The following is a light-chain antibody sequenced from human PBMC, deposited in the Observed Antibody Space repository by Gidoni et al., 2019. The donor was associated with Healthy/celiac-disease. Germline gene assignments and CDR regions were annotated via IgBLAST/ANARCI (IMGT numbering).Light chain of an antibody. CDR1: QSVSSSY. V-gene: IGKV3-20*01. CDR2: GAS. J-gene: IGKJ1*01. CDR3: QQYGSSPAT. Sequence: ETVLTQSPGTLSLSPGERSTLSCRASQSVSSSYLAWYQQKPGQAPRLLIYGASSRATGSPDRFSGSGSGTDFTLTISRLEPEDFAVYYCQQYGSSPATFGQXTKEEIK.